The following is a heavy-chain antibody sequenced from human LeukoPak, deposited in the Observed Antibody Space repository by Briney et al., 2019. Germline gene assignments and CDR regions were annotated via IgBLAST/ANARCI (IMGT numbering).Heavy chain of an antibody. CDR3: AGHVYTGYSSSWYYYYGMDV. V-gene: IGHV4-59*08. CDR1: GGSISSYY. CDR2: IYYSGST. D-gene: IGHD6-13*01. J-gene: IGHJ6*02. Sequence: SSETLSLTCTVSGGSISSYYWSWIRQPPGKGLEWIGYIYYSGSTNYNPSLKSRVTISVDTSKNQFSLKLSSVTAADTAVYYCAGHVYTGYSSSWYYYYGMDVWGQGTTVTVSS.